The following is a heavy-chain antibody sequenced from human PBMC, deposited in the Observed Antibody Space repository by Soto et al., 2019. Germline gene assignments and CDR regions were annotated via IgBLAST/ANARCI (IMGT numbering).Heavy chain of an antibody. CDR2: IYPGDSDT. CDR3: ARHGASGWYPEYFQH. D-gene: IGHD6-19*01. Sequence: PGESLKISCKGSGYSFTSYWIGWVRQMPGKGLEWMGIIYPGDSDTRYSPSFQGQVTISAGKSISTAYLQWSSLKASDTAMYYCARHGASGWYPEYFQHWGQGTLVTVSS. J-gene: IGHJ1*01. CDR1: GYSFTSYW. V-gene: IGHV5-51*01.